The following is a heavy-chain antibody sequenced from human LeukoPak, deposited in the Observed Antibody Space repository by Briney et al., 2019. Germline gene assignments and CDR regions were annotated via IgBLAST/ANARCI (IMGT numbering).Heavy chain of an antibody. CDR1: GYTFSSYA. D-gene: IGHD2-2*02. V-gene: IGHV1-69*13. J-gene: IGHJ5*02. CDR3: ARVAGGRYCSSTSCYMRGWFDP. Sequence: GASVKVSCKASGYTFSSYAITWVRQAPGQGLEWMGGIIPIFGTANYAQKFQGRVTITADEFTSTAYMELSSLRSEDTAVYYCARVAGGRYCSSTSCYMRGWFDPWGQGTLVTVSS. CDR2: IIPIFGTA.